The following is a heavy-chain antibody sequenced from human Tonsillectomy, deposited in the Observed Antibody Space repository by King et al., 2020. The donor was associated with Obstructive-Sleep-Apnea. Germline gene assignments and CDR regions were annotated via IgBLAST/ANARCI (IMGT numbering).Heavy chain of an antibody. CDR2: TSSDGSNK. J-gene: IGHJ4*02. D-gene: IGHD1-26*01. Sequence: VQLVESGGGVVQPGRSLRLSCAASGFTFSSFAMHWGRQAPGKGLEWVAVTSSDGSNKYYTDSVKGRFTISRDNSKNMLYLQMNSLRAEDTAVYYCARGRGSYSLDYWGQGTLVTVSS. CDR3: ARGRGSYSLDY. CDR1: GFTFSSFA. V-gene: IGHV3-30*04.